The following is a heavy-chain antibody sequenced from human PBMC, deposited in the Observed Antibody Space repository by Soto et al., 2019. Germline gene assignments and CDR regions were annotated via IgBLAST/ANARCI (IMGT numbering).Heavy chain of an antibody. CDR2: INAGNGNT. J-gene: IGHJ4*02. V-gene: IGHV1-3*01. CDR3: ARGLHYYDGSVYYGQ. CDR1: GYTFTSYA. D-gene: IGHD3-22*01. Sequence: ASVKVSCKASGYTFTSYAMHWVRQAPGQRLEWMGWINAGNGNTKYSQKFQGRVTISRDNAKNSLYLQMNNLRAEDTAVYYCARGLHYYDGSVYYGQWGLGTLVTVSS.